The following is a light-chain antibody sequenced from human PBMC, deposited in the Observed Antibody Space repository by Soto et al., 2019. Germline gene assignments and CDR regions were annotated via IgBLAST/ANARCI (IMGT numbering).Light chain of an antibody. J-gene: IGKJ4*01. CDR2: AAS. CDR3: QQYYSYPLT. V-gene: IGKV1-17*01. CDR1: QGIRDD. Sequence: DIQMTQSPSSLSASVGDRFTITCRASQGIRDDLGWYQQKPGKAPKLLIYAASTLQSGVPSRFSGSGSGTDFTLTISCLQSEDFATYYCQQYYSYPLTFGGGTKVDIK.